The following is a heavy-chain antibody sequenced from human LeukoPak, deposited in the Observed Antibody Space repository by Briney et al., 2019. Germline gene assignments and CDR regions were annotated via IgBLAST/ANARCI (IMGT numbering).Heavy chain of an antibody. Sequence: ASVTVSFTASGYTFTSYYIHLVRQAPGQGLEWMGIINPSGGSTSYAQKFRDRLTMTRDTSTSTLYMELSSLRSEDTAVYYCAREPPPSYSGGREYYFDYWGQGTLVTVSS. CDR2: INPSGGST. D-gene: IGHD1-26*01. CDR1: GYTFTSYY. V-gene: IGHV1-46*01. CDR3: AREPPPSYSGGREYYFDY. J-gene: IGHJ4*02.